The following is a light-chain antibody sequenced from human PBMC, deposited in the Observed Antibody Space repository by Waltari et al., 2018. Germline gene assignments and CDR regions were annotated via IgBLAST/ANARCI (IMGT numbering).Light chain of an antibody. V-gene: IGLV2-23*02. CDR3: CSYLERTV. Sequence: QSALTPPASVSGSPGQSITISCAGTRSDVGGYDLVSWYQHHPDKAPKLLIYAVTKRPSGVSNRFSGSKSGNTASLTISGLQAEDEATYYCCSYLERTVFGGGTKLTVL. CDR1: RSDVGGYDL. J-gene: IGLJ2*01. CDR2: AVT.